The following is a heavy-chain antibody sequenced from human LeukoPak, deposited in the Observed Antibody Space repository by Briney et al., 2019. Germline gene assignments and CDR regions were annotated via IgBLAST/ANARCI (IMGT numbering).Heavy chain of an antibody. CDR1: GYTLTELS. Sequence: ASVKVSCKLSGYTLTELSMHWVRQAPGKGLEWMGGFDPEDGETIYAQKFQGRVTMTEDTSTDTAYMELSSLRSEDTAVYYCATGPGQWLVRGGYYFDYWGQGTLVTVSS. CDR2: FDPEDGET. D-gene: IGHD6-19*01. V-gene: IGHV1-24*01. J-gene: IGHJ4*02. CDR3: ATGPGQWLVRGGYYFDY.